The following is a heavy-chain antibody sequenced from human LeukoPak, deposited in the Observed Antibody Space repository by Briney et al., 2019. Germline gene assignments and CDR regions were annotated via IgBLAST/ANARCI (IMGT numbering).Heavy chain of an antibody. CDR3: ASFNNYYGSSGYFDY. D-gene: IGHD3-22*01. CDR1: GGSFSGYY. CDR2: INHSGST. J-gene: IGHJ4*02. V-gene: IGHV4-34*01. Sequence: PSETLSLTCAVYGGSFSGYYWSWIRQPPGKGLEWIGEINHSGSTNYNPSLKSRVTISVDTSKNQFSLKLSSVTAADTAVYYCASFNNYYGSSGYFDYWGQGTLVTVSS.